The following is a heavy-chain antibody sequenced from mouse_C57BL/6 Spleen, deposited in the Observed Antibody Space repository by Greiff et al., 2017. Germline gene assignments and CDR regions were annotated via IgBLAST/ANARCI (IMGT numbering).Heavy chain of an antibody. CDR1: GFTFSDYG. D-gene: IGHD4-1*01. V-gene: IGHV5-17*01. CDR2: ISSGSSTI. CDR3: ARKTGKGAMDY. J-gene: IGHJ4*01. Sequence: DVKLVESGGGLVKPGGSLTLSCAASGFTFSDYGMHWVRQAPEKGLEWVAYISSGSSTIYYADTGKGRFTMSRYKAKNTLFLQITSLRSEDTAMYYCARKTGKGAMDYWGQLTSDTVSS.